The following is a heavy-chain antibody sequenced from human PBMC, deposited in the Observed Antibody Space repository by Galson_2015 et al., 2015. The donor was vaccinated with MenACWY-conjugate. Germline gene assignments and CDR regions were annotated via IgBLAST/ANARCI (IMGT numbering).Heavy chain of an antibody. CDR3: ASYPTWYSSPYSYMDV. J-gene: IGHJ6*03. Sequence: SMRLSCAASGLTFSNNGMHWVRQAPGKGLEWVAVIWYDGSNKFYADSVRGRFTISRDNSHNMVFLQMNSLRAEYTAVYYCASYPTWYSSPYSYMDVWGKGTTFTVSS. CDR1: GLTFSNNG. V-gene: IGHV3-33*08. CDR2: IWYDGSNK. D-gene: IGHD6-13*01.